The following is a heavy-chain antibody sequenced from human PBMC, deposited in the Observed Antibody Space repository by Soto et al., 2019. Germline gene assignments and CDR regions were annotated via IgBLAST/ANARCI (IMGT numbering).Heavy chain of an antibody. Sequence: GGSLRLSCAASGFTFSGYGMHWVRQAPGKGLEWVAVISYDGGKKYYGDSVKGRFTISRDNSKNTLYLQMDSLRVDDTAVYYCAKEGCRGGSCYSPHNWFDPWGQGTLVTVSS. V-gene: IGHV3-30*18. CDR1: GFTFSGYG. CDR3: AKEGCRGGSCYSPHNWFDP. J-gene: IGHJ5*02. CDR2: ISYDGGKK. D-gene: IGHD2-15*01.